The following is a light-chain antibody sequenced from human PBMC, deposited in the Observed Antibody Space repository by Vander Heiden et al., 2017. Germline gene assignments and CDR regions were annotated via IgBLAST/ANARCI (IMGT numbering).Light chain of an antibody. CDR2: CAS. CDR3: QQYYSTPLT. J-gene: IGKJ4*01. CDR1: QTVLYSPNNKGY. Sequence: DSVMTQSPDILAVSLGERETINCKSSQTVLYSPNNKGYLAWYQQKPGQPPRLLIYCASTRESGVPDRFSGSGSGTDFTLTISSLQAEDVAVYYCQQYYSTPLTFGGGTKVEIK. V-gene: IGKV4-1*01.